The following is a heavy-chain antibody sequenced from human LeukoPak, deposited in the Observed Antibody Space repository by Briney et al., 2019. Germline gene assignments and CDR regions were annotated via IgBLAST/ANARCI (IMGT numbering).Heavy chain of an antibody. J-gene: IGHJ4*02. CDR3: AREDNLGSGSSPIDY. CDR1: GYTFTGYY. CDR2: INPNSGGT. D-gene: IGHD6-19*01. V-gene: IGHV1-2*06. Sequence: ASAKVSCKASGYTFTGYYMDWVRQAPGQGLEWMGRINPNSGGTNYAQKFQGRVTMTRDTSISTAYMELSRLRSDDTAVYYCAREDNLGSGSSPIDYWGQETLVTVSS.